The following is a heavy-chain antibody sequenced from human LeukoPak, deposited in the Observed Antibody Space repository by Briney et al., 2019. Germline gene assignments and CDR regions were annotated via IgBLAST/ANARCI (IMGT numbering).Heavy chain of an antibody. CDR3: AEDPNYDFWSGVRMAYYMDV. Sequence: PGGSLRLSCAASGVTFSSYAMSWVRQAPGKGLEWVSAISGSDGSTYYADSVKGRFTISRDNSKNTLYLQMNSLRAEDTAVYYCAEDPNYDFWSGVRMAYYMDVWGKGTTVTVSS. D-gene: IGHD3-3*01. J-gene: IGHJ6*03. CDR2: ISGSDGST. V-gene: IGHV3-23*01. CDR1: GVTFSSYA.